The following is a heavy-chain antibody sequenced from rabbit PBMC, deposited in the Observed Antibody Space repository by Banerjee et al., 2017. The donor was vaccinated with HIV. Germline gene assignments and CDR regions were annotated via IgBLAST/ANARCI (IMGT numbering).Heavy chain of an antibody. CDR1: GIDFSNYA. D-gene: IGHD2-1*01. Sequence: QEQLVESGGGLVTLGGSLKLSCKASGIDFSNYAISWVRQAPGKGLEWIGCINTGDGSTYYASWAKGRFTISKTSSTTVTLQMTSLTAADTATYFCARGWITMTMNLWGQGTLVTVS. J-gene: IGHJ4*01. CDR2: INTGDGST. V-gene: IGHV1S45*01. CDR3: ARGWITMTMNL.